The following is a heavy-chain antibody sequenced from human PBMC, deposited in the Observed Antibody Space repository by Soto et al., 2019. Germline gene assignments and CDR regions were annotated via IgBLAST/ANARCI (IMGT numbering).Heavy chain of an antibody. V-gene: IGHV4-59*01. CDR2: IYYLGST. D-gene: IGHD3-10*01. Sequence: SETLSLTCSVSGGSMSEYFWSWIRQSPGKGLEWIGYIYYLGSTDYNPSLKSRVTISVDTSKRQFSLRLTSVTAADTAVYYCARDGYDGSGSPYPAYWGPGTQVTVPS. J-gene: IGHJ4*02. CDR3: ARDGYDGSGSPYPAY. CDR1: GGSMSEYF.